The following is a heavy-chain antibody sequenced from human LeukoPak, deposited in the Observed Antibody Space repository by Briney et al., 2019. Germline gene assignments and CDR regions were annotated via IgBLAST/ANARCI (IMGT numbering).Heavy chain of an antibody. CDR2: INPSVGTT. CDR3: ARDSNSSSSEPDY. J-gene: IGHJ4*02. Sequence: ASVKVSCKASGYTFTNYYIHWVRQAPGQGLEWMGTINPSVGTTRSAKGRASLTRDTSTSTVYMALSTLRSEDTAVYYCARDSNSSSSEPDYWGQGTLVTVSS. D-gene: IGHD6-6*01. CDR1: GYTFTNYY. V-gene: IGHV1-46*01.